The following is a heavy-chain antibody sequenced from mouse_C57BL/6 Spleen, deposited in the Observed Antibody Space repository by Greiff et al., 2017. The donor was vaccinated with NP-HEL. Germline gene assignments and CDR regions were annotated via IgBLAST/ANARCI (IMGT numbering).Heavy chain of an antibody. Sequence: QVQLQQSGPGLVQPSQCLSITCTVSGFSFTSYGVHWVRQSPGKGLEWLGVIWSGRSTDYIAAFITLLSNSKDNSKSQVFVKMNSLQAEDTAIYYCARRGRFAYWGQGTLVTVSA. CDR1: GFSFTSYG. V-gene: IGHV2-2*01. CDR3: ARRGRFAY. J-gene: IGHJ3*01. CDR2: IWSGRST.